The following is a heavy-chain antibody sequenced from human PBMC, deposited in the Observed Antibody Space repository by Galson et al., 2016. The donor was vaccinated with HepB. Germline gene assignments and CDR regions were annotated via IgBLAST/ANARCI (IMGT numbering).Heavy chain of an antibody. CDR2: TYFTSKWFT. D-gene: IGHD3-16*02. CDR1: GDSVSTDSAA. CDR3: AGARTLDRHYVWGRYRHFDP. V-gene: IGHV6-1*01. Sequence: CAISGDSVSTDSAAWNWIRQSPSRGLEWLGRTYFTSKWFTDYAGSVRGRITIKADTSKNQVSLQLDSVSPEDSGIYYCAGARTLDRHYVWGRYRHFDPWGLGILVTVSS. J-gene: IGHJ5*02.